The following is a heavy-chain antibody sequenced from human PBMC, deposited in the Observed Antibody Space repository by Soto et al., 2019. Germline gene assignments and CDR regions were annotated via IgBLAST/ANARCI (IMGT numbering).Heavy chain of an antibody. V-gene: IGHV4-39*01. CDR1: GGSISSSSYY. CDR2: IYYSGST. J-gene: IGHJ4*02. CDR3: ARVGALWFGEGGDY. D-gene: IGHD3-10*01. Sequence: SETLSLTCTVSGGSISSSSYYWGWIRQPPGKGLERIGSIYYSGSTYYDPSLKSRVTISVDTSKNQFSLKLSSVTAADTAVYYCARVGALWFGEGGDYWGQGTLVTVS.